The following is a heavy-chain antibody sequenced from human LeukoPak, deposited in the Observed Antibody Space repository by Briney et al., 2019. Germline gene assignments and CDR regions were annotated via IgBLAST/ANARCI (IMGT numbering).Heavy chain of an antibody. J-gene: IGHJ4*02. CDR1: GLTFRNYA. D-gene: IGHD5/OR15-5a*01. CDR2: IRNKANSYTT. V-gene: IGHV3-72*01. Sequence: GGSLRLSCAASGLTFRNYAMSWVRQAPGKGLEWIGRIRNKANSYTTEYAASVKGRFTVSRDDSKNSLFLQMNSLESEDTAVYYCARRNSVTQGLDNWGQGTLVTVSS. CDR3: ARRNSVTQGLDN.